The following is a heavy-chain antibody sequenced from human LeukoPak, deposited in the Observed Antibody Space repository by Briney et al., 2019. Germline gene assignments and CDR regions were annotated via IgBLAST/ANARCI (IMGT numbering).Heavy chain of an antibody. CDR2: IKQHGSEI. CDR3: TRSGSEVFDC. V-gene: IGHV3-7*01. CDR1: GFTLWNHR. J-gene: IGHJ4*02. D-gene: IGHD1-26*01. Sequence: SGGSLRLSCAASGFTLWNHRMSIVRHAPGKGVECVSNIKQHGSEIHSVHSVKGRFTISRDNAKNSLYLQMNRLRAEDPAVYYCTRSGSEVFDCWGQGTLVTVCS.